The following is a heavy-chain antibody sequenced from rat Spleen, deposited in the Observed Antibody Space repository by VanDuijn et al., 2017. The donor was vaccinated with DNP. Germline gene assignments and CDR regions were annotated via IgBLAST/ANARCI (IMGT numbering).Heavy chain of an antibody. CDR1: GFTFSDYN. D-gene: IGHD4-1*01. V-gene: IGHV5S10*01. CDR3: GKNTGYYFDH. CDR2: IINDGRRT. J-gene: IGHJ2*01. Sequence: EVQLVESGGGLVQPGRSLRLSCAASGFTFSDYNMAWVRQAPKKGLEWVATIINDGRRTYYRDSVKGRFTISRDNAKSSLYLQMNSLKSEDTATYYCGKNTGYYFDHWGQGVMVTVSS.